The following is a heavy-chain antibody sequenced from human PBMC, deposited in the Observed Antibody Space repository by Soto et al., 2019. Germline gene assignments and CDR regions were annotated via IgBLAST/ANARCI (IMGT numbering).Heavy chain of an antibody. V-gene: IGHV3-23*01. CDR2: ISGSGGST. D-gene: IGHD3-3*02. Sequence: GGSLRLSCAASGVTFSTYAMSWVRQAPGKGLEWVSSISGSGGSTYCADSAKGRFTISRDNSQNTLSLQMNSLRDEDTAVYYCAKHFWSGSYAFDIWGQGTMVTVSS. CDR1: GVTFSTYA. CDR3: AKHFWSGSYAFDI. J-gene: IGHJ3*02.